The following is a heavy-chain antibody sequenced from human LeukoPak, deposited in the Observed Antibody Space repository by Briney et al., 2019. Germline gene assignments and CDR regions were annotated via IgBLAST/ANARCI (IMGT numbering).Heavy chain of an antibody. V-gene: IGHV4-34*01. J-gene: IGHJ4*02. CDR3: TRMTTGHDY. CDR2: INHSGYT. CDR1: GVSFDDYS. Sequence: SETLSLTCGVSGVSFDDYSWSWVRQTPGKGLEWLGEINHSGYTNDSPSLKSRVTLSIDTSRKQFSLNLRSVTVADAGIYYCTRMTTGHDYWGQGTLVTVSS. D-gene: IGHD4-17*01.